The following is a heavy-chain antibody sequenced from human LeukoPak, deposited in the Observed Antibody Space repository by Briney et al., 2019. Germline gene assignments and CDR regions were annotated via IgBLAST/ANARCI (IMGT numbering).Heavy chain of an antibody. Sequence: SETLSLTCTVSGASVSHDYWSWIRQTPERGLEWIAYIQYGGSTFYNPSLRSRVTISLVPSKNQFSLKLASVTAADTAVYYCARGGSQFDHWGQGVLLTVSS. J-gene: IGHJ4*02. D-gene: IGHD5-12*01. CDR3: ARGGSQFDH. V-gene: IGHV4-59*02. CDR2: IQYGGST. CDR1: GASVSHDY.